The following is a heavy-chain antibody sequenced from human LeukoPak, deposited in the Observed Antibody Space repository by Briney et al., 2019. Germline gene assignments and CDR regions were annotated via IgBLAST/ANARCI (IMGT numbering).Heavy chain of an antibody. CDR3: ARGGPSSKYFDL. Sequence: SETLSLTCTISGGSISGDYWSWIRQPPGKRPEFIGYIHYTGSTDYNPSLKSRITISVDRSKNQFSLKLSSVTAADTAVYCARGGPSSKYFDLWGRGTLVTVSS. J-gene: IGHJ2*01. CDR2: IHYTGST. CDR1: GGSISGDY. D-gene: IGHD3-10*01. V-gene: IGHV4-59*01.